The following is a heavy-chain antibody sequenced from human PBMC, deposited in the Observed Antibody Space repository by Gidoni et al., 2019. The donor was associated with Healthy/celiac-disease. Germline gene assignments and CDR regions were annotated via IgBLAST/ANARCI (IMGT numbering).Heavy chain of an antibody. CDR3: AKDEYYYDSSGRLGTS. J-gene: IGHJ4*02. Sequence: EVQLLESGGGLVQPGGYLRLSCAASGFAFTRYAMSWVRQAPGKGLEWVSAISGSCGSTYYADSVKGRFTISRDKSKNTLYLQMNSLRAEDTAVYYCAKDEYYYDSSGRLGTSWGQGTLVTVSS. CDR1: GFAFTRYA. V-gene: IGHV3-23*01. CDR2: ISGSCGST. D-gene: IGHD3-22*01.